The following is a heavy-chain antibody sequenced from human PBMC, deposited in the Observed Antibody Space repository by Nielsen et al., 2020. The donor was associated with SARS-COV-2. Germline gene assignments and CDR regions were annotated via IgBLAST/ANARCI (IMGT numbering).Heavy chain of an antibody. V-gene: IGHV4-59*01. J-gene: IGHJ6*03. CDR2: IYYIGST. CDR3: ARANYEFWSGSYYYYMDV. D-gene: IGHD3-3*01. Sequence: WIRQPPGKGLEWIGYIYYIGSTNCNPSLKSRVTISVDSSKNQFSLKLSSVTAADTAVYYCARANYEFWSGSYYYYMDVWGKGTTVTVSS.